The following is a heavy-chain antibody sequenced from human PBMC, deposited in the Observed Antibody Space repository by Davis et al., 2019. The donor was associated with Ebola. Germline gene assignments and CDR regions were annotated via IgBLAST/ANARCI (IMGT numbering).Heavy chain of an antibody. D-gene: IGHD3-16*01. CDR2: ISNSGRKT. CDR3: AKVVTLHFDY. J-gene: IGHJ4*02. Sequence: GESLKISCAASGFTFSRYAMSWVRQAPGKGLEWVSSISNSGRKTYYADSVKGRLTISRDNSKNTLYLQMNSLRAEDTAVYYCAKVVTLHFDYWGQGTLVTVSS. V-gene: IGHV3-23*01. CDR1: GFTFSRYA.